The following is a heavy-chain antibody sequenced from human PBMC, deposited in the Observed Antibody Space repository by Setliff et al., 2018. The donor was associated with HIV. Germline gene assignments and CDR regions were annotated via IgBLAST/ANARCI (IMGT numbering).Heavy chain of an antibody. CDR1: GGSISSYY. CDR3: AREEWLDPPGYYYMDV. J-gene: IGHJ6*03. D-gene: IGHD6-19*01. CDR2: IYIGGSA. V-gene: IGHV4-4*07. Sequence: KPSETLSLTCTVSGGSISSYYWSWIRQPAGKGLEWIGHIYIGGSANYNPSLKSRATMSIDTSKNQFSLKLNSVTAADMAVYYCAREEWLDPPGYYYMDVWAKGTTVTVSS.